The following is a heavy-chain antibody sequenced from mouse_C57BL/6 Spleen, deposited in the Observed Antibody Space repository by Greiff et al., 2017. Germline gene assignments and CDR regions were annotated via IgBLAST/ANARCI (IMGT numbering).Heavy chain of an antibody. D-gene: IGHD1-1*01. CDR3: ARRDYYGSRDFDY. Sequence: VHVKQSGPELVKPGASVKIPCKASGYTFTDYNMDWVQQSHGKSLEWIGDINPNNGGTIYNQKFKGKATLTVDKSSSTAYMELRSLTTEDTAVYYCARRDYYGSRDFDYWGQGTTLTVSS. CDR1: GYTFTDYN. J-gene: IGHJ2*01. CDR2: INPNNGGT. V-gene: IGHV1-18*01.